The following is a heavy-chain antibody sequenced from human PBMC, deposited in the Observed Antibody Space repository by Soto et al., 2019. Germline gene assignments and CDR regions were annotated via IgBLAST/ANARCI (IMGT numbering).Heavy chain of an antibody. Sequence: ASVKVSCKVSGYTLTEVSMHWVRQAPGKGLEWMGGSDPEDGETIYAQKFQGRVTMTEDTSTDTAYMELSSLRSEDTAVYYCATTSSGSYSRSYYYYGMDVWGQGTTVTVSS. CDR2: SDPEDGET. J-gene: IGHJ6*02. V-gene: IGHV1-24*01. CDR3: ATTSSGSYSRSYYYYGMDV. D-gene: IGHD1-26*01. CDR1: GYTLTEVS.